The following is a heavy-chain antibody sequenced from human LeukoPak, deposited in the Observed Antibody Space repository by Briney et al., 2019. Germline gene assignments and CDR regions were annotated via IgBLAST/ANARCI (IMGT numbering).Heavy chain of an antibody. Sequence: GESLKISCKGSGYSFTSYWIGWVRQLPGKGLEWMGIIYPGDSDTRYSPSFQGQVTISADKSISTAYLQWSSLKASDTAMYYCAIVQQLPQVWFDPWGQGTLATVSS. J-gene: IGHJ5*02. CDR1: GYSFTSYW. D-gene: IGHD6-13*01. CDR3: AIVQQLPQVWFDP. V-gene: IGHV5-51*01. CDR2: IYPGDSDT.